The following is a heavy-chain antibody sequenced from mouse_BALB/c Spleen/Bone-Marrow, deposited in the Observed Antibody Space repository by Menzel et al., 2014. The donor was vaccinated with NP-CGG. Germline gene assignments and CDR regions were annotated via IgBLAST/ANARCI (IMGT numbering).Heavy chain of an antibody. CDR2: IRNKAKGYTT. V-gene: IGHV7-3*02. D-gene: IGHD2-4*01. CDR1: GFTFTDYY. Sequence: EVYLVESGGGLVQPGGSLRLSYATSGFTFTDYYMSWVRQPPGKALEWLGFIRNKAKGYTTEYSASVKGRFTISGDNSQSFLYLQMNTLRAEDSATYYCARDINYDIYWYFDVWGAGTTVTVSS. CDR3: ARDINYDIYWYFDV. J-gene: IGHJ1*01.